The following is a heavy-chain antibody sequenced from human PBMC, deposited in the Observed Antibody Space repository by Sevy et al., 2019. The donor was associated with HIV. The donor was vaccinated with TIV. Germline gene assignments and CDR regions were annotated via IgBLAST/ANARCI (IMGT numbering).Heavy chain of an antibody. CDR1: GGSLSSSDSY. J-gene: IGHJ4*02. V-gene: IGHV4-30-4*01. D-gene: IGHD5-12*01. Sequence: SETLSLTCTVSGGSLSSSDSYWSWIRQPPGKGLEWLGYIHYTGGNYYNPLLKSRVDMSVDTSEEQFSLRLSFLTDADTALYYCANKRGYSHGPFDYWGQRILVTVSS. CDR3: ANKRGYSHGPFDY. CDR2: IHYTGGN.